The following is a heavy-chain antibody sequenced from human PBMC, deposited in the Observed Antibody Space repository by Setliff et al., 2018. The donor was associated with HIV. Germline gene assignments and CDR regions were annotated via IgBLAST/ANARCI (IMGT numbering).Heavy chain of an antibody. V-gene: IGHV4-59*11. CDR1: GSSISGHF. CDR2: IYTTGST. Sequence: ASETLSLTCTVSGSSISGHFWTWIRQPPGKGLEWIGYIYTTGSTNYNPSLTSRVTISVDTSKNKFSLKMRSVTAADTAVYYCARVPPEYSSSSQAFDIWGQGTKVTVSS. J-gene: IGHJ3*02. CDR3: ARVPPEYSSSSQAFDI. D-gene: IGHD6-6*01.